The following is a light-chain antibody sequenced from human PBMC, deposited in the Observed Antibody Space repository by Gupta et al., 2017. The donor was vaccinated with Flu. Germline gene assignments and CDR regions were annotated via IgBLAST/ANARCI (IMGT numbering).Light chain of an antibody. CDR2: EVT. Sequence: QSALTQPASVSGSPGQSITISCTGTSNDVGDYNYVSWYQQHPGKAPKLMIYEVTNRPSGVSNRFSGSKSGITASLTISGLLADDEADYYCTSFTSSGSWVFGGGTKLTVL. J-gene: IGLJ3*02. CDR1: SNDVGDYNY. V-gene: IGLV2-14*01. CDR3: TSFTSSGSWV.